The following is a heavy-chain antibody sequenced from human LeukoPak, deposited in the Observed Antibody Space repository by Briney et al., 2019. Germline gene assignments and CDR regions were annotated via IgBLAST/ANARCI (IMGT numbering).Heavy chain of an antibody. CDR1: GSTFSSYW. V-gene: IGHV3-74*01. Sequence: PGGSLRLSCAASGSTFSSYWMHWVRQAPGKGLVWVSNIKSDGSSRGYADSVKGRFTISRDNAKNTLYLQMNSLRGEDTAVYFCARGDNGYVYWGQGTLVTVSS. CDR3: ARGDNGYVY. J-gene: IGHJ4*02. CDR2: IKSDGSSR. D-gene: IGHD5-12*01.